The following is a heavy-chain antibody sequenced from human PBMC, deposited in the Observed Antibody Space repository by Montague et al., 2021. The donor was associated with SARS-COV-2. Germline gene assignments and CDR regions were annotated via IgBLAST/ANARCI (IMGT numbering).Heavy chain of an antibody. Sequence: SRRVSCAASGFIFSDYYMNWIRQAPGKGLEWVSHITSSSSHLYYSDSVKGRFTISRDNAKNSLYLQMNSLRAEDTAVYYCAREHNYDSGRRDGFDIWGQGTVVTVSS. CDR3: AREHNYDSGRRDGFDI. CDR1: GFIFSDYY. CDR2: ITSSSSHL. D-gene: IGHD3-10*01. J-gene: IGHJ3*02. V-gene: IGHV3-11*01.